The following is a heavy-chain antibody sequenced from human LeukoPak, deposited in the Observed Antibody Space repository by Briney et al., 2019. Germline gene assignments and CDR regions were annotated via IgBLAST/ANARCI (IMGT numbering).Heavy chain of an antibody. J-gene: IGHJ5*02. D-gene: IGHD3-3*01. CDR1: GYTLTSYG. CDR2: ISAYNGNT. Sequence: ASVKVSCKASGYTLTSYGISWVRQAPGQGLEWMGWISAYNGNTNYAQKLQGRVTMTTDTSTSTAYMELRSLRSDDTAVYYCAVQWSGYHKGPATGFEPWGQGTLVTVSS. V-gene: IGHV1-18*01. CDR3: AVQWSGYHKGPATGFEP.